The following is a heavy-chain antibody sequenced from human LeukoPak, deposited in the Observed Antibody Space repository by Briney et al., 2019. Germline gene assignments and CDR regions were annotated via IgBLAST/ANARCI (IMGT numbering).Heavy chain of an antibody. V-gene: IGHV4-61*01. CDR1: GGSVSSGSSY. CDR3: AREGRPVSGTPLDS. J-gene: IGHJ4*02. CDR2: IYFTGST. D-gene: IGHD6-19*01. Sequence: SETLSLTCSVSGGSVSSGSSYWTWIRQPPGQGLEWLGHIYFTGSTTYNPFLKGRINIPVDTSKNQFSLTMTSVTAADTAVYYCAREGRPVSGTPLDSWGQGTLVTVSS.